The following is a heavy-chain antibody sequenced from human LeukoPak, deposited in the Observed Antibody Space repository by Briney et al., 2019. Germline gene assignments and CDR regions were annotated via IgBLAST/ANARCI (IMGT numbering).Heavy chain of an antibody. CDR3: ARETYSYGYGDPHYYYYYMDV. V-gene: IGHV1-2*02. D-gene: IGHD5-18*01. CDR1: GYTFTGYY. J-gene: IGHJ6*03. CDR2: INPNSGGT. Sequence: ASVKVSCKASGYTFTGYYMHWVQQAPGQGLEWTGWINPNSGGTNYAQKFQGRVTMTRDTSISTAYMELSRLRSDDTAVYYCARETYSYGYGDPHYYYYYMDVWGKRTTVTVSS.